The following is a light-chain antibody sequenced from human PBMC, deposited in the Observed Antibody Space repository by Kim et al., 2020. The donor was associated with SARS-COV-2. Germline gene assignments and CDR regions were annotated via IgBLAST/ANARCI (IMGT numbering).Light chain of an antibody. CDR2: GAS. V-gene: IGKV3D-15*01. CDR1: QSLSIH. CDR3: QQYNNWPPLT. J-gene: IGKJ4*01. Sequence: PPGYRAPPSRRASQSLSIHLAWYPQKPGQAPRLLIYGASTRATGIPARFSGSGSGTEFTLTISSLQSEDFAVYYCQQYNNWPPLTFGGGTKVDIK.